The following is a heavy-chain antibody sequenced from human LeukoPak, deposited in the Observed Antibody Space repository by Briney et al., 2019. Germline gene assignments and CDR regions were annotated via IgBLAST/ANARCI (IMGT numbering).Heavy chain of an antibody. CDR3: AKVGKEVATIEEFDY. D-gene: IGHD5-12*01. CDR2: ISYDGSKK. CDR1: GFTFSRSG. V-gene: IGHV3-30*18. Sequence: PGGSLRLSCAACGFTFSRSGMHWVRQAPGKGLEWVAAISYDGSKKYYADSVKGRFTISRDNSKNTLYLQMNSLRAEDTAVYYCAKVGKEVATIEEFDYWGQGTLVTVSS. J-gene: IGHJ4*02.